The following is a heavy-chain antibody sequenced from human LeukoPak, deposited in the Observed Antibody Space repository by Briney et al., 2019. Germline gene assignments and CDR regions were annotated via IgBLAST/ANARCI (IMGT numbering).Heavy chain of an antibody. CDR3: ARVRAGYCTSTSCYTGMDV. D-gene: IGHD2-2*01. CDR2: ISYDGSNE. Sequence: GALRLSCAASGFTFSSYGLHWVRQAPGKGLEWVALISYDGSNENYAVSVRGRFTISRDNSKFTLYMQMNSLRAEDTAVYYCARVRAGYCTSTSCYTGMDVWGQGTTVTVSS. CDR1: GFTFSSYG. V-gene: IGHV3-30*03. J-gene: IGHJ6*02.